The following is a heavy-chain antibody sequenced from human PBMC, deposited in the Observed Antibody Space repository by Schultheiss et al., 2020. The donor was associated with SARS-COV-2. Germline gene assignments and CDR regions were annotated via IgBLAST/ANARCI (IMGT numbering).Heavy chain of an antibody. CDR3: ARERLGGNTIFGVAPYGMDV. V-gene: IGHV4-31*03. Sequence: SETLSLTCTVSGGSISSGGYYWSWIRQHPGKGLEWIGYIYYSGSTYYNPSLKSRVTISVDTSKNQFSLKLSSVTAADTAVYYCARERLGGNTIFGVAPYGMDVWGQGTTVTVSS. D-gene: IGHD3-3*01. CDR2: IYYSGST. CDR1: GGSISSGGYY. J-gene: IGHJ6*02.